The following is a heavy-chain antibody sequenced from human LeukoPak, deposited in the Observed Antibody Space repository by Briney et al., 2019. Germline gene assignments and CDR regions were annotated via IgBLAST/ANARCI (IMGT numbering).Heavy chain of an antibody. CDR3: AKVYRFGELFPPMYFDY. V-gene: IGHV3-23*01. D-gene: IGHD3-10*01. J-gene: IGHJ4*02. Sequence: PGGSLRLSCAASGFTFSSYAMSWVRQAPGKGLEWVSAISGSGGSTYYADSVKGRFTISRDNSKNTLYLQMNSLRAEDTAVYYCAKVYRFGELFPPMYFDYWGQGTLVTVSS. CDR2: ISGSGGST. CDR1: GFTFSSYA.